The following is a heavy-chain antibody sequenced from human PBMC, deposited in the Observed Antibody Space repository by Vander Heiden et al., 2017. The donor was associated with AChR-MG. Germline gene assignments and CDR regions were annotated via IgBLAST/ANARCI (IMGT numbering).Heavy chain of an antibody. J-gene: IGHJ4*02. Sequence: QVQLQQWGAGLLTPSETLSLTCAVYGGSFSGYYWSWIRQPPGKGLEWIGEINHSGSTNYNPSLKSRVTISVDTSKNQFSLKLSSVTAADTAVYYCASGTKVAAIDYWCQGTLVTVSS. D-gene: IGHD2-15*01. V-gene: IGHV4-34*01. CDR2: INHSGST. CDR1: GGSFSGYY. CDR3: ASGTKVAAIDY.